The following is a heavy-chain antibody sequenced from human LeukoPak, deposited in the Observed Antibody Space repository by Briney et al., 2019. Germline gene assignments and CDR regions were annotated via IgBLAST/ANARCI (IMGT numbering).Heavy chain of an antibody. CDR3: ARGPHCSSTSCYSEYFHH. CDR2: INQDGSEK. J-gene: IGHJ1*01. V-gene: IGHV3-7*05. D-gene: IGHD2-2*01. Sequence: GGSLRLSCAASGFTFSSFWMSWVRQAPGKGLEWVANINQDGSEKYYVASVKGRFTISRDNAKNSLYLQMNSLRAEDTAVYYCARGPHCSSTSCYSEYFHHWGQGTLVTVSS. CDR1: GFTFSSFW.